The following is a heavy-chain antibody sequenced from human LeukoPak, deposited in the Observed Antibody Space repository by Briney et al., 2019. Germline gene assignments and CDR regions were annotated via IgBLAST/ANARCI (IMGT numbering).Heavy chain of an antibody. CDR1: GGSISSYY. J-gene: IGHJ4*02. CDR2: IYYSGST. D-gene: IGHD2-21*01. Sequence: SETLSLTCTVSGGSISSYYWSWIRQPPGKGLEWIGYIYYSGSTNYNPSLKSRVTISVDTSKNQFSLKLSSVTAADTAVYYCARFVADGPHFDYWGQGTLVTVSS. CDR3: ARFVADGPHFDY. V-gene: IGHV4-59*01.